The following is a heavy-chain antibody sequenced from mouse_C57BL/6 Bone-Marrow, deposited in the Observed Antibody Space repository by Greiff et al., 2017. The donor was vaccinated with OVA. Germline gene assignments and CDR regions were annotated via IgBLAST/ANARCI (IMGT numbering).Heavy chain of an antibody. V-gene: IGHV1-50*01. CDR3: AREETAQATGAMDY. J-gene: IGHJ4*01. Sequence: QVQLKQPGAELVKPGASVKLSCKASGYTFTSYWMQWVKQRPGQGLEWIGEIDPSDSYTNYNQKFKGKATLTVDTSSSTAYMQLSSLTSEDSAVYYCAREETAQATGAMDYWGQGTSVTVSS. CDR1: GYTFTSYW. CDR2: IDPSDSYT. D-gene: IGHD3-2*02.